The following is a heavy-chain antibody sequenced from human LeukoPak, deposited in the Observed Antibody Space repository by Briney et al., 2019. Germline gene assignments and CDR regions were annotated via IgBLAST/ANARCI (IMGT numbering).Heavy chain of an antibody. CDR2: ISYDGSNK. Sequence: PGRSLRLSCAASGFTFSSYAMHWVRQAPGKGLEWVAVISYDGSNKYYADSVKGRFTISRDNSKNTLYLQMNSLRAEDTAVYYCAREVDYGDSLAFDYWGQGTLVTVSS. V-gene: IGHV3-30*14. CDR3: AREVDYGDSLAFDY. CDR1: GFTFSSYA. D-gene: IGHD4-17*01. J-gene: IGHJ4*02.